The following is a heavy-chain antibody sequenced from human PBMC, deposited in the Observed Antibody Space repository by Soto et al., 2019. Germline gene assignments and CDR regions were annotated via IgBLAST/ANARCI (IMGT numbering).Heavy chain of an antibody. J-gene: IGHJ4*01. V-gene: IGHV4-30-4*01. Sequence: PSETMSLTCTVSVGSISSGDYYWSWIRQPPGKGLEWIGYIYYSGSTYYNPSLKSRVTISVDTSKNQFSLKLSSVTAAHTAVYYCARAQLVGHYWYYWDQGKLLPASS. CDR2: IYYSGST. CDR1: VGSISSGDYY. CDR3: ARAQLVGHYWYY. D-gene: IGHD2-8*02.